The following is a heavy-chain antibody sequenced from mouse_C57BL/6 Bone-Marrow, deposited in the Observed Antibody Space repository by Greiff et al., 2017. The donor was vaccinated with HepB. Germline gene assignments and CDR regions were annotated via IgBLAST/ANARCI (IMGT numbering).Heavy chain of an antibody. D-gene: IGHD1-1*01. CDR2: INPNNGGT. V-gene: IGHV1-26*01. Sequence: VQLQQSGPELVKPGASVKISCKASGYTFTDYYMNWVKQSHGKSLEWIGDINPNNGGTSYNQKFKGKATLTVDKSSSTAYMELRSLTSEDSAVYYCARYYGSSFLFDYWGQGTTLTVSS. CDR1: GYTFTDYY. CDR3: ARYYGSSFLFDY. J-gene: IGHJ2*01.